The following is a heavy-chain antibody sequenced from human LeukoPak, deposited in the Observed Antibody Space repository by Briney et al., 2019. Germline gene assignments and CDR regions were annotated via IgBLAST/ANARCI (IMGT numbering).Heavy chain of an antibody. Sequence: GGSLRLSCAASGFTFSSYAMSWVRQAPGKGLEWVSAISGSGGSTYYADSVKGRFTISRDNSKNTLYLQMNSLRAEDMAVYYCAKGSGVAGTFGWFDPWGQGTLVTVSS. CDR2: ISGSGGST. J-gene: IGHJ5*02. CDR1: GFTFSSYA. V-gene: IGHV3-23*01. D-gene: IGHD6-19*01. CDR3: AKGSGVAGTFGWFDP.